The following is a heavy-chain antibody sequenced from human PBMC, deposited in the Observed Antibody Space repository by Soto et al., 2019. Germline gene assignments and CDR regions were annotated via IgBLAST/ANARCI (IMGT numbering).Heavy chain of an antibody. D-gene: IGHD2-2*01. J-gene: IGHJ3*02. CDR1: VFTFSSYG. V-gene: IGHV3-33*01. CDR3: ARLYCSSSSCYSVGAFDI. Sequence: GTLRLSCAASVFTFSSYGMHWVRQAPGKGLEWVALIWFDGSDKYYVDSVKGRFTISRDNSKNTVHLQMNSLRVEDTAVYYCARLYCSSSSCYSVGAFDIRGQGTVVTV. CDR2: IWFDGSDK.